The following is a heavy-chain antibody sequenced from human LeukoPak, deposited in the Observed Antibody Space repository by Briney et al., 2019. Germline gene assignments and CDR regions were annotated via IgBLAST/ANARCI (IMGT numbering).Heavy chain of an antibody. CDR1: GFTFSDYN. Sequence: GGSLRLSCAASGFTFSDYNINWVRQAPGKGLEWVSHISSSSATLYYADSVKGRFTISRDNSKNVLFLQMNSLRLEDTAVYYCARGASYNFWSGSLPAALDIWGRGTMVTVSS. V-gene: IGHV3-48*04. CDR3: ARGASYNFWSGSLPAALDI. J-gene: IGHJ3*02. D-gene: IGHD3-3*01. CDR2: ISSSSATL.